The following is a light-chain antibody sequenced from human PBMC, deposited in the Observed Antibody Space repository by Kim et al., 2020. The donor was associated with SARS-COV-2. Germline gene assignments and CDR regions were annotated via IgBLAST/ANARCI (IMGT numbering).Light chain of an antibody. J-gene: IGLJ3*02. CDR3: QVWDSSSDHRV. CDR1: NIGSKS. V-gene: IGLV3-21*04. CDR2: YDS. Sequence: SYELTQPPSVSVAPGKTAKITCGGNNIGSKSVHWYQQKPGQAPVLVIYYDSDRPSGIPERFSGSNSENTATLTISSVEAGDEADYYCQVWDSSSDHRVFGGGTKLTVL.